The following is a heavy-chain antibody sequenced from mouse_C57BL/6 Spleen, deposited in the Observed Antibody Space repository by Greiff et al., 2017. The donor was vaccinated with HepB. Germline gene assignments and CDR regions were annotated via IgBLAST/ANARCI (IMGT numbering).Heavy chain of an antibody. J-gene: IGHJ3*01. CDR2: INPNNGGT. V-gene: IGHV1-22*01. CDR1: GYTFTDYN. Sequence: VQLQQSGPELVKPGASVKMSCKASGYTFTDYNMHWVKQSHGKSLEWIGYINPNNGGTSYNQKFKGKATLTVNKSSSTAYMELRSLTAEDSAVYYCARGGWETWFAYWGQGTLVTVSA. CDR3: ARGGWETWFAY. D-gene: IGHD3-3*01.